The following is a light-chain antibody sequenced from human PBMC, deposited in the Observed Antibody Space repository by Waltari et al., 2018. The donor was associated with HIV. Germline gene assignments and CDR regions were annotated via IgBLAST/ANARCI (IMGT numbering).Light chain of an antibody. J-gene: IGLJ2*01. CDR3: SSYTKTLYVI. CDR2: DVT. V-gene: IGLV2-14*03. Sequence: QSALTPPASVSGSPGQSITISCTGPSNDVGGYTYVSWYQQHPGKAPKLMIYDVTTRPSGVSDRFSGSKSGNTASLTISGLQAEDEADYYCSSYTKTLYVIFGGGTKLTVL. CDR1: SNDVGGYTY.